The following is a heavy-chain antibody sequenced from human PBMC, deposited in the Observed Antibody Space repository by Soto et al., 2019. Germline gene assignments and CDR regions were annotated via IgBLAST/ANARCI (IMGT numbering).Heavy chain of an antibody. CDR2: INPSGGST. D-gene: IGHD3-22*01. CDR1: GYTFTSYY. CDR3: ARVPSARTRGYYASSGGWYFDL. Sequence: QVQLVQSGAEVKKPGASVKVSCKASGYTFTSYYMHWVRQAPGQGLEWMGIINPSGGSTSYAQKFQGSVTMTRDTYTSTVYMELSSLRSEDTAVYYCARVPSARTRGYYASSGGWYFDLWGRGTLVTVSS. J-gene: IGHJ2*01. V-gene: IGHV1-46*01.